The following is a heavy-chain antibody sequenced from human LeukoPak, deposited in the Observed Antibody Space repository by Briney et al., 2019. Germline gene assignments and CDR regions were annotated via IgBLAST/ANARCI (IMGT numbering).Heavy chain of an antibody. J-gene: IGHJ4*02. V-gene: IGHV1-46*01. CDR3: AREGLVVPATDY. CDR2: INTNGGST. CDR1: GYTFTSYY. D-gene: IGHD2-2*01. Sequence: GASVKVSCKASGYTFTSYYMHWVRQAPGQGLEWMGIINTNGGSTSYAQKFQGRVTMTRDTSTSTVYMELSSLRSEDTAVYYCAREGLVVPATDYWGQGTLVTVSS.